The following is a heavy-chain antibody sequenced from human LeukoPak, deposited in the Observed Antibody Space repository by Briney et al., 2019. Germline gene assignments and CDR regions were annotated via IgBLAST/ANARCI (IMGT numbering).Heavy chain of an antibody. D-gene: IGHD3-9*01. CDR3: AKAVLLYFDWPPSPGDS. CDR1: GFTFSSYA. CDR2: ISGSGGST. J-gene: IGHJ5*01. V-gene: IGHV3-23*01. Sequence: GGSLRLSCAASGFTFSSYAMSWVRQAPGKGLEWVSAISGSGGSTYYADSVKGRFTISRDNSKNTLYLQMNSLRAEDTAVYYCAKAVLLYFDWPPSPGDSWGQGTLVTVSS.